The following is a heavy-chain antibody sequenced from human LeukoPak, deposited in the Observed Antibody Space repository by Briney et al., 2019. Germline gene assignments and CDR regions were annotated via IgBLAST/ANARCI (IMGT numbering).Heavy chain of an antibody. V-gene: IGHV3-33*01. CDR1: GFTFSSYG. J-gene: IGHJ4*02. D-gene: IGHD5-18*01. CDR2: IWYDGSNK. Sequence: PGRSLRLSCAASGFTFSSYGMHWVRQAPGKGLEWVAVIWYDGSNKYYADSVKGRFTISRDNSKNTLYLQMNSLRAEDTAVYYCARDRLSGYSYGYDYWGQGTLVTVSS. CDR3: ARDRLSGYSYGYDY.